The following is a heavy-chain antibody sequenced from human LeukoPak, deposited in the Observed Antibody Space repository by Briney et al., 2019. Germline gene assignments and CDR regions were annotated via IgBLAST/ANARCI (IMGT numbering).Heavy chain of an antibody. Sequence: EAPEISWKCSGYNFNAFCLAWVRPMPGKGLEWIGIIYPDYSDTRYRPPFQGQVNITADKPVPFASLAWSSLQASAAGMFYCARPNITSYHNSRGYDAFDVWGQGTMVIVSS. J-gene: IGHJ3*01. D-gene: IGHD3-22*01. V-gene: IGHV5-51*04. CDR1: GYNFNAFC. CDR2: IYPDYSDT. CDR3: ARPNITSYHNSRGYDAFDV.